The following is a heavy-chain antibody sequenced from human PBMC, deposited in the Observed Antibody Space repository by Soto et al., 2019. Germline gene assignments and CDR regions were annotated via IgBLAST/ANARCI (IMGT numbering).Heavy chain of an antibody. CDR1: GGSFSGYY. Sequence: QVQLQQWGAGLLKPSETLSLTCAVYGGSFSGYYWSWFRQPPGKGLEWIGEINHSGSTNYNPSLKSRVTTSVDTSKNQFSLKLSSVTAADAAVYYCARGPSMVRGVIIPPFDNWGQGTLVTVSS. D-gene: IGHD3-10*01. J-gene: IGHJ4*02. CDR3: ARGPSMVRGVIIPPFDN. V-gene: IGHV4-34*01. CDR2: INHSGST.